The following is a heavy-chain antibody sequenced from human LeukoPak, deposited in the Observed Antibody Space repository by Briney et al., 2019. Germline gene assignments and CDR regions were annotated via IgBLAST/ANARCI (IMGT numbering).Heavy chain of an antibody. CDR2: ISAYSGNT. J-gene: IGHJ6*02. CDR3: ARSDSYYYGMDV. V-gene: IGHV1-18*01. Sequence: ASVKVSCKASGYTSTSYGISWVRQAPGQGLEWMGWISAYSGNTNYAQKLQGRVTMTTDTSTSTAYMELRSLRSDDTAVYYCARSDSYYYGMDVWGQGTTVTVSS. CDR1: GYTSTSYG.